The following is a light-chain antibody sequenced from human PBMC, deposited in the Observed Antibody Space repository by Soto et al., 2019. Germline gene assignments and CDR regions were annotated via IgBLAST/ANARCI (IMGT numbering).Light chain of an antibody. CDR1: QTVTSY. J-gene: IGKJ4*02. Sequence: DVQMTQSPSSLSAFVGDSLTLTCRASQTVTSYLNWYQQKPGKAPKLLIYAASTLQSGVPSRFSGSGSGTEFTLTIISLQPEDFATYYCQQSYRFPKTFVRGTKVDMK. CDR3: QQSYRFPKT. CDR2: AAS. V-gene: IGKV1-39*01.